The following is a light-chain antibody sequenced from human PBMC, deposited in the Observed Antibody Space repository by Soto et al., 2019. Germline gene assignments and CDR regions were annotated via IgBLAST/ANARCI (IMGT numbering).Light chain of an antibody. CDR3: CSYAGSL. J-gene: IGLJ2*01. Sequence: QSALTQPASVSGSPGQSITISCTGTSSDVGSYNLVFLYQQHPGKAPKLMMYEGSKRPSGVSNRFSGSKSGNTASLTISGLQAEDEADYYCCSYAGSLFGGGTKLTVL. V-gene: IGLV2-23*01. CDR2: EGS. CDR1: SSDVGSYNL.